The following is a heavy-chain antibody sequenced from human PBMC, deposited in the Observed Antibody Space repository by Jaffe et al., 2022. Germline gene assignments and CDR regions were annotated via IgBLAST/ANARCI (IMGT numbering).Heavy chain of an antibody. D-gene: IGHD6-19*01. Sequence: QVQLQESGPGLVKPSQTLSLTCTVSGGSISSGSYYWSWIRQPAGKGLEWIGRIYTSGSTNYNPSLKSRVTISVDTSKNQFSLKLSSVTAADTAVYYCARDRGGAVAFPWGQGTLVTVSS. V-gene: IGHV4-61*02. CDR2: IYTSGST. CDR1: GGSISSGSYY. J-gene: IGHJ4*02. CDR3: ARDRGGAVAFP.